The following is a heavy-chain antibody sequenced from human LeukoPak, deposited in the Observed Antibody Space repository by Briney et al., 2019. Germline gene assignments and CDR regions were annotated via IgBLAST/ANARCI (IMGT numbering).Heavy chain of an antibody. CDR3: AREWVGYYYGSGSYYNPGRFDY. J-gene: IGHJ4*02. V-gene: IGHV4-61*02. Sequence: SQTLSLTCTVSGGSISSGSYYWSWIRQPAGKGLEWIGRIYTSGSTNYNPSLKSRVTISVDTSKNQFSLKLSSVTAADTAVYYCAREWVGYYYGSGSYYNPGRFDYWGQGTLVTVSS. CDR1: GGSISSGSYY. CDR2: IYTSGST. D-gene: IGHD3-10*01.